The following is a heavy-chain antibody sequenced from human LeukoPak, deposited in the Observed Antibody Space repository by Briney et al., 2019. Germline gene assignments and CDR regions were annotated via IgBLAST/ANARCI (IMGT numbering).Heavy chain of an antibody. CDR2: ISQTGST. CDR3: ARDRYFGSGSFFRWFDT. J-gene: IGHJ5*02. Sequence: SETLSLTCSVSGDSITSTSYYWGWIRQPPGKGLEWIGSISQTGSTYYNPSLKSRVTILVDTSKNQFSLKLTSVTAADTAVYYCARDRYFGSGSFFRWFDTWGQGTLVTVSS. CDR1: GDSITSTSYY. D-gene: IGHD3-10*01. V-gene: IGHV4-39*07.